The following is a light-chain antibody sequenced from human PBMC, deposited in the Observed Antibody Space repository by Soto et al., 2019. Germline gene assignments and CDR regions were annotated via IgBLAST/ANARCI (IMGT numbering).Light chain of an antibody. CDR3: CSYAGSSTLVV. CDR2: EGS. CDR1: SSDVGSYNL. Sequence: QSALTHPASVSGSPGQSITISCTGTSSDVGSYNLVSWYQQHPGKAPKLMIYEGSKRPSGVSNRFSGSKSGNTASLTISGLQAEDEADYYCCSYAGSSTLVVFGGGTQLTVL. V-gene: IGLV2-23*01. J-gene: IGLJ2*01.